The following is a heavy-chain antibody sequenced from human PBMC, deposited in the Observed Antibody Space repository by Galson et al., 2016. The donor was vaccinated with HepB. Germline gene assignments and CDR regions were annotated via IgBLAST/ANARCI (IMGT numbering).Heavy chain of an antibody. CDR2: SRNRDDSNTT. CDR3: ASSLTAGLSV. J-gene: IGHJ6*02. V-gene: IGHV3-72*01. D-gene: IGHD6-13*01. Sequence: SLRLSCAASGFRFSEYYMDWVRQAPGKGLEWVGRSRNRDDSNTTEYAAYGKGRFTISRDDSKKSLYVHINSLKTEDTAVYSGASSLTAGLSVWGQGTTVTVSS. CDR1: GFRFSEYY.